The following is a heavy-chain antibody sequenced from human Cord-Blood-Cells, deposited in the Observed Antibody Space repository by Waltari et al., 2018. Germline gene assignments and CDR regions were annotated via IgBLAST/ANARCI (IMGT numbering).Heavy chain of an antibody. J-gene: IGHJ4*02. Sequence: QLQLQESGPGLVTPSETLSRTCTVSGGSISSSSYYWGWIRQHPGKGLEWIGSIYYSGSTYYNPSLKSRVTISVDTSKNQFSLKLSSVTAADTAVYYCARRPSSSSLFDYWGQGTLVTVSS. CDR3: ARRPSSSSLFDY. CDR2: IYYSGST. V-gene: IGHV4-39*01. D-gene: IGHD6-6*01. CDR1: GGSISSSSYY.